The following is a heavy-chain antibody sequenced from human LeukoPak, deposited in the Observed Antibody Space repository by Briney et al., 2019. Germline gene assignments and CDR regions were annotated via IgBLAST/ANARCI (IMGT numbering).Heavy chain of an antibody. CDR3: ARDQYYDFWSGYYPRGSWFDP. J-gene: IGHJ5*02. V-gene: IGHV4-34*01. D-gene: IGHD3-3*01. CDR2: INHSGST. Sequence: SETLSLTCAVYGGSFSGYYWSWIRQPPGKGLEWIGEINHSGSTNYNPSLKSRVTISVDTSKNQFSLKLSSVTAADTAVYYCARDQYYDFWSGYYPRGSWFDPWGQGTLVTVSS. CDR1: GGSFSGYY.